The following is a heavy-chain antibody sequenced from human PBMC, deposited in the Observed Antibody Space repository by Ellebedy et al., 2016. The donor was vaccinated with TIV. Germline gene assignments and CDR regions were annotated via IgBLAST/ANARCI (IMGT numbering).Heavy chain of an antibody. J-gene: IGHJ4*02. CDR2: VYYSGSP. D-gene: IGHD2-21*02. Sequence: MPSETLSLTCSVSGSSVTSTRYYWAWIRQPPGKALEYIGRVYYSGSPYYYPSVKSRITLSADTSKNQFSLNLRTVTAADTAVYYCARTDPWQPIDNWGQGILVSVSS. CDR3: ARTDPWQPIDN. CDR1: GSSVTSTRYY. V-gene: IGHV4-39*01.